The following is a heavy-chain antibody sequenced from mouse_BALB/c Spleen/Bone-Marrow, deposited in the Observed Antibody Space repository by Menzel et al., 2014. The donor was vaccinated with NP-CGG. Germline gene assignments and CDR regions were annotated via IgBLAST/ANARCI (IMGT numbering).Heavy chain of an antibody. V-gene: IGHV1S56*01. Sequence: QVHVKQSGPELVKPGASVMISCKASGYTFTSYYIHWVKQRPGQGLEWIGWIYPGNVNTKYNEKFKGKATLTADKSSSTAYMQLSSLTSEDSAVYFCARSRWDGYDDYAMDYWGQGTSVTVSS. CDR2: IYPGNVNT. CDR1: GYTFTSYY. CDR3: ARSRWDGYDDYAMDY. J-gene: IGHJ4*01. D-gene: IGHD2-2*01.